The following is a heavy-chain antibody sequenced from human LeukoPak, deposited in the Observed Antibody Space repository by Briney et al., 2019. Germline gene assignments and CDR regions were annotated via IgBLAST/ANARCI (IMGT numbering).Heavy chain of an antibody. D-gene: IGHD1-14*01. CDR1: GYTFTGYY. CDR3: ARATAENDY. Sequence: ASVKVSCKASGYTFTGYYMHWVRQDPGQGLEWMGWINPKSGGTNYLQKFQGRVTKTRDTSISTAYMELSRLRSDDTAVYYCARATAENDYWGQGTLVTVSS. J-gene: IGHJ4*02. V-gene: IGHV1-2*02. CDR2: INPKSGGT.